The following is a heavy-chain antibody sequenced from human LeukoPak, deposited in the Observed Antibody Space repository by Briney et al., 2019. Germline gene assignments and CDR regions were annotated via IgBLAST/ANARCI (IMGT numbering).Heavy chain of an antibody. CDR1: GFIFYSYA. J-gene: IGHJ3*02. Sequence: GGSLRLSCATSGFIFYSYAMHWVRQAPGKGLEWVAVISHDETNKYYADSVKGRFTISRDNSKNTLYPQLNSLRAEDTAVYYCARDRVCSGGSCYFSAFDIWGQGTMVTVSS. V-gene: IGHV3-30*04. D-gene: IGHD2-15*01. CDR3: ARDRVCSGGSCYFSAFDI. CDR2: ISHDETNK.